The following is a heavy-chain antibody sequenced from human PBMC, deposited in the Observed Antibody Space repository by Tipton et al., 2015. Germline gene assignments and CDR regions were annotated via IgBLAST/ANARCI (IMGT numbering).Heavy chain of an antibody. V-gene: IGHV4-31*02. Sequence: RSLRLSCAASGFTFSSYAMSWVRQAPGKGLEWIGYIYYSGSTYYNPSLKSRVTISVDTSKNQFSLKLSSVTAADTAVYYCVRARFGYSGYDRYYFDYWGQGTLVTVSS. CDR3: VRARFGYSGYDRYYFDY. CDR2: IYYSGST. J-gene: IGHJ4*02. CDR1: GFTFSSYA. D-gene: IGHD5-12*01.